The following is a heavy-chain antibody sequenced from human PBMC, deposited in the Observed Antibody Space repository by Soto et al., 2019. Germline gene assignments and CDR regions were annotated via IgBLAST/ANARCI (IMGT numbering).Heavy chain of an antibody. CDR1: GFTFSSYG. CDR2: ISYDGSNK. D-gene: IGHD5-12*01. J-gene: IGHJ4*02. V-gene: IGHV3-30*18. CDR3: AKSIFPSRDGYNYVPYYFDY. Sequence: SGGSLRLSCAASGFTFSSYGMHWVRQAPGKGLEWVAVISYDGSNKYYADSVKGRFTISRDNSKNTLYLQMNSLRAEDTAVYYCAKSIFPSRDGYNYVPYYFDYWGQGTLVTVSS.